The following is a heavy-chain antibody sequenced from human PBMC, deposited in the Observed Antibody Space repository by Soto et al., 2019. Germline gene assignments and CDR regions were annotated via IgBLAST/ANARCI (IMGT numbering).Heavy chain of an antibody. J-gene: IGHJ6*02. V-gene: IGHV3-30-3*01. Sequence: GASLKISCAASGFTFRSYAMHWVRQAPDKGLELVAVISYDRNNKYYADSVKGRFTISRDDPRNTVYLQMNSLRAEATAVYYCARGEYYSYGLDVWGQGTTVTVPS. CDR2: ISYDRNNK. CDR3: ARGEYYSYGLDV. CDR1: GFTFRSYA.